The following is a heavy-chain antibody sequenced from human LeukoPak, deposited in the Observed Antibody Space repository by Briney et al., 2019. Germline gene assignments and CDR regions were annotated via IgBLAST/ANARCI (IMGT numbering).Heavy chain of an antibody. CDR2: IYYSGST. V-gene: IGHV4-30-4*01. CDR1: GGSISSGDYY. D-gene: IGHD3-9*01. CDR3: ARRYFDVLDY. J-gene: IGHJ4*02. Sequence: PSETLSLTCTVSGGSISSGDYYWSWLRQPPGKGLEWIGYIYYSGSTYYNPSLKSRATISVDTSKNQFSLKLSSVTAADTAVYYCARRYFDVLDYWGQGALVTVSS.